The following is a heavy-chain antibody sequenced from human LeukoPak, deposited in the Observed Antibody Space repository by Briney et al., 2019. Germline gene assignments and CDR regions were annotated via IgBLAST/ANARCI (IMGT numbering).Heavy chain of an antibody. J-gene: IGHJ4*02. V-gene: IGHV3-15*04. CDR3: STLAYCSGGRCYGFDY. CDR2: IESKTDGGAT. Sequence: GGSLRLSCVVSGLTFSNAWMTWVRQAPGKGLEWVGRIESKTDGGATDYAAPVKGRFTISRDDSKNTQYLQMNSLKTEDTAVYHCSTLAYCSGGRCYGFDYWGQGALVTVSS. CDR1: GLTFSNAW. D-gene: IGHD2-15*01.